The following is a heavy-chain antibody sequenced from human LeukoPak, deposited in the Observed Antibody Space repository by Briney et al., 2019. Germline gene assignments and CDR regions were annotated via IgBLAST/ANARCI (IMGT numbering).Heavy chain of an antibody. CDR3: ARALIEIPGGGYYGMDV. D-gene: IGHD5-24*01. CDR2: IYYSGST. CDR1: GGSISSYY. V-gene: IGHV4-59*01. Sequence: SETLSLTCTVSGGSISSYYWSWIRQPPGKGLEWIGYIYYSGSTNYNPSLKSRVTILVDTSKNQFSLKLSSVTAADTAVYYCARALIEIPGGGYYGMDVWGQGTTVTVSS. J-gene: IGHJ6*02.